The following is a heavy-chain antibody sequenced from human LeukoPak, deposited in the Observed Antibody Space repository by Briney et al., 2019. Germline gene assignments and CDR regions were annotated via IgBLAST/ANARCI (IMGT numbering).Heavy chain of an antibody. CDR1: GFTFGSYG. Sequence: GGSLRLSCAASGFTFGSYGMSWVRQAPGKGLEWVSVIYSGGSTYYADSVKGRFTISRDNSKNTLYLQMNSLRAEDTAVYYCARSRGYSGYDGLDYYYYYMDVWGKGTTVTVSS. J-gene: IGHJ6*03. D-gene: IGHD5-12*01. CDR3: ARSRGYSGYDGLDYYYYYMDV. V-gene: IGHV3-53*01. CDR2: IYSGGST.